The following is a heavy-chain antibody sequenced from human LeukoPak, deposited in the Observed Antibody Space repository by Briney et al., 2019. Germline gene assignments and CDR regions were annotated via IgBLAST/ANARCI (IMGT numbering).Heavy chain of an antibody. J-gene: IGHJ4*02. CDR3: ARDFGYGDYFFDD. CDR2: LHTSGST. CDR1: GGSISSYY. D-gene: IGHD4-17*01. Sequence: SETLSLTCSVSGGSISSYYWSWIRQPAGEGLEWIGRLHTSGSTHYNPSLKSRVTMSVDTSKNQFSLKLSSVTAADTAVYYCARDFGYGDYFFDDWGQGTLVTVSS. V-gene: IGHV4-4*07.